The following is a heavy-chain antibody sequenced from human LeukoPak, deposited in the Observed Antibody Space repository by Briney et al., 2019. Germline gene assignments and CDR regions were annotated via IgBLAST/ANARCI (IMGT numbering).Heavy chain of an antibody. CDR3: ARGYCSSTSCVLLDY. V-gene: IGHV4-38-2*02. CDR1: GYSISSGYF. CDR2: IYHSGST. J-gene: IGHJ4*02. Sequence: SETLSLTCTVSGYSISSGYFWGWIRQPPVKGLERIGHIYHSGSTYYNPSLRSRVTISVDTSKNQFSLKLRSVTAADTAVYYCARGYCSSTSCVLLDYWGQGALVTVSS. D-gene: IGHD2-2*01.